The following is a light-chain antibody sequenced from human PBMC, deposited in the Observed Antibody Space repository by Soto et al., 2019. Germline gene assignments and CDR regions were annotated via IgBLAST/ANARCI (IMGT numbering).Light chain of an antibody. V-gene: IGLV2-11*01. CDR1: SSDVGGYNY. Sequence: QSALTQPRSVSGSPGQSVTISCTGTSSDVGGYNYVSWYQQHPGKAPKLMIYDVSKRPSGVPDRFSGSKSGNTASLTISGLQAEDEADSYCCSYVGSTSWEFGGGTKVTVL. J-gene: IGLJ3*02. CDR3: CSYVGSTSWE. CDR2: DVS.